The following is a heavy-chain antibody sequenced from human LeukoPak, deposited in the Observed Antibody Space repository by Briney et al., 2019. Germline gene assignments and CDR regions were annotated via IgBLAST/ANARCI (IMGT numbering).Heavy chain of an antibody. Sequence: ASVKVSCKASGGTFISYAISWVRQAPGQGLEWMGGIIPIFGTANYAQKFQGRVTITADESTSTAYMELSSLRSEDTAVYYCARGHSIAVADYYYGMDVWGQGTTVTVSS. CDR2: IIPIFGTA. J-gene: IGHJ6*02. CDR3: ARGHSIAVADYYYGMDV. D-gene: IGHD6-19*01. V-gene: IGHV1-69*13. CDR1: GGTFISYA.